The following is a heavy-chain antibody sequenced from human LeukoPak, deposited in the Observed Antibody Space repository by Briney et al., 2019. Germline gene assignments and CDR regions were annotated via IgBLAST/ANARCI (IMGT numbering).Heavy chain of an antibody. CDR1: GGSFSGYY. CDR3: ARMYYDYVWGSYRSLDY. D-gene: IGHD3-16*02. CDR2: INHSGST. Sequence: KPSETLSLTCAVYGGSFSGYYWSWIRQPPGKGLEWIGEINHSGSTNYNPSLKSRVTISVDTSKNQFSLTLSSVTAADTPVYYCARMYYDYVWGSYRSLDYWGQGTLVTVSS. V-gene: IGHV4-34*01. J-gene: IGHJ4*02.